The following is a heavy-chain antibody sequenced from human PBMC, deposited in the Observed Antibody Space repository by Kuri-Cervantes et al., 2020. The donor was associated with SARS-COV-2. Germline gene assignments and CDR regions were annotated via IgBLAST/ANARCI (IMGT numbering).Heavy chain of an antibody. V-gene: IGHV2-5*05. CDR3: AHTPWIVGDDAFDI. CDR1: GFSLSTSGVG. D-gene: IGHD3-22*01. Sequence: SGPTLVKPTQTLTLTCTFSGFSLSTSGVGVGWIRQPPGKALEWLALIYWDDDKRYGPSLKSRLTITKDTSKNQVVLTMTNMDPVDTATYYCAHTPWIVGDDAFDIWGQGTMVTVSS. CDR2: IYWDDDK. J-gene: IGHJ3*02.